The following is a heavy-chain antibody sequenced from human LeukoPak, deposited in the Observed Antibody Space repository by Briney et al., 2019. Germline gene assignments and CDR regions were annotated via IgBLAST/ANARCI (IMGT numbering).Heavy chain of an antibody. D-gene: IGHD6-6*01. V-gene: IGHV1-2*02. CDR2: INPSSGGT. CDR3: AREVDMDLGTSSADY. Sequence: ASVKVSCTASGYPFTHHYIYWVRQAPGQGLEWVGWINPSSGGTKYAPKFKGRVTMTRDTSVTTVYLEMKNLTSDDTGVFYCAREVDMDLGTSSADYWGQGTLVTVSS. J-gene: IGHJ4*02. CDR1: GYPFTHHY.